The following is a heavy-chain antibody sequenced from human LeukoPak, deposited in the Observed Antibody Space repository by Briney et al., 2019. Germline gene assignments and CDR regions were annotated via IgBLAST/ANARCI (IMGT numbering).Heavy chain of an antibody. Sequence: GGSLRLSCTASGFTFSSFAISWVRQAPGKGPEWVSAISNSSRTYYTDSVKGRFTISRDNSKNTVHLQMNSLGVEDTAVYYCAKESPYAVGGTGRVYYFDSWGQGALVTVSS. J-gene: IGHJ4*02. CDR1: GFTFSSFA. D-gene: IGHD1-26*01. CDR3: AKESPYAVGGTGRVYYFDS. V-gene: IGHV3-23*01. CDR2: ISNSSRT.